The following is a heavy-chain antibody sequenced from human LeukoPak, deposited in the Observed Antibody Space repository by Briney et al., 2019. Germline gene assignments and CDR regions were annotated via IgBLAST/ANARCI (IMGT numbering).Heavy chain of an antibody. CDR1: GYPFSSYG. D-gene: IGHD5-12*01. J-gene: IGHJ4*02. V-gene: IGHV1-18*01. CDR2: ISAYNGNT. Sequence: GASVKVSCKGSGYPFSSYGITWVRQAPGQGLEWVGWISAYNGNTQYGQNVQGRVTMTTETSTSTAYMELRNLRSDDTAVYFCASGAYDPFDFWGQGTLVTVSS. CDR3: ASGAYDPFDF.